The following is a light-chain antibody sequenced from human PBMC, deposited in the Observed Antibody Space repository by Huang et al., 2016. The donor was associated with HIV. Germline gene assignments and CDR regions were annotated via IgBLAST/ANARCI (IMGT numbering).Light chain of an antibody. CDR3: QHYGSSLLT. CDR2: DTS. Sequence: EIVSTQSPGTLSLSPGERATLSCRASPSVSSNHLVWHQQRPGQAPRLIIYDTSTRATGIPDRFSGSGSGTDFTLTISRLEPEDLAVYYCQHYGSSLLTFGPGTKVHIK. CDR1: PSVSSNH. V-gene: IGKV3-20*01. J-gene: IGKJ3*01.